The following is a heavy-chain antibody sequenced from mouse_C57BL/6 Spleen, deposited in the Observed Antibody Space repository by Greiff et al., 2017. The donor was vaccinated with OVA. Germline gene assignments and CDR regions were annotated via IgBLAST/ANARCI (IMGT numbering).Heavy chain of an antibody. CDR1: GFNIKDYY. J-gene: IGHJ1*03. Sequence: EVQLQQSGAELVKPGASVKLSCTASGFNIKDYYMHWVKQRTEQGLEWIGGIDPEAGETKYAPKFQGKATITADTSSSTAYLQLSSLTSEDTAVYYCARGPGWYFDVWGTGTTGTVSA. CDR2: IDPEAGET. V-gene: IGHV14-2*01. CDR3: ARGPGWYFDV.